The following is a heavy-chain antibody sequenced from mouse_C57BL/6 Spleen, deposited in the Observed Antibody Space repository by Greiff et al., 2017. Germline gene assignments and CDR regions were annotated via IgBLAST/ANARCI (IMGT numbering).Heavy chain of an antibody. CDR3: ARAYPGSGYWDG. CDR1: GYTFTDYY. Sequence: EVQLQQSGPELMKPGASVKISCKASGYTFTDYYMNWVKQSHGKSLEWIGDIIPKTGSTSYNQKFKGKATFTVDTSSSTAYLELRSLTSEDSAIYYCARAYPGSGYWDGRGRGTTLTVST. V-gene: IGHV1-26*01. J-gene: IGHJ2*01. D-gene: IGHD4-1*01. CDR2: IIPKTGST.